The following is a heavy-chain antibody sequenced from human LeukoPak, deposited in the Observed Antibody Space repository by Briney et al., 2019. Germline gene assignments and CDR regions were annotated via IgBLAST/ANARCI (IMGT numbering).Heavy chain of an antibody. CDR2: INHSGST. V-gene: IGHV4-34*01. D-gene: IGHD6-13*01. CDR3: ARRSERRIAAAGRENWFDP. J-gene: IGHJ5*02. Sequence: SETLSLTRAVYGGSFSGYYWSWIRQPPGKGLEWIGEINHSGSTNYNPSLKSRVTISVDTSKNQFSLKLSSVTAADTAVYYCARRSERRIAAAGRENWFDPWGQGTLVTVSS. CDR1: GGSFSGYY.